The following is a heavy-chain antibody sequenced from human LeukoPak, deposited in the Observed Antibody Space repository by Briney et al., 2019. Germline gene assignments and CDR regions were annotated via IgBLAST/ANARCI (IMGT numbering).Heavy chain of an antibody. V-gene: IGHV3-11*01. J-gene: IGHJ4*02. Sequence: AESLSLSCLASGFTFTNYSMSWIRQAKGKGLGWGSSISNSGSTIYHTHFVKGRFTISRDNSKNTLYLQMNSLRADDTAVYYCAKDLHGGGLRIAAAGTVSDYWGQGTLVTVSS. CDR2: ISNSGSTI. CDR3: AKDLHGGGLRIAAAGTVSDY. CDR1: GFTFTNYS. D-gene: IGHD6-13*01.